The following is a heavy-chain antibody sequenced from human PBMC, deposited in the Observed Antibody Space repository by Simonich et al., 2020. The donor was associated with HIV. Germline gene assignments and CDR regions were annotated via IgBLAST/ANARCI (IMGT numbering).Heavy chain of an antibody. J-gene: IGHJ4*02. CDR1: GGSFSGYY. CDR3: ARGFYQRLYYFDY. CDR2: INHSGST. Sequence: QVQLQQWGAGLLKPSETLSLTCAVYGGSFSGYYWSWIRQPPGKGLESIGEINHSGSTNYNPSLKSRVTRSVDTSKNQFSLKLSSVTAADTAVYYCARGFYQRLYYFDYWGQGTLVTVSS. D-gene: IGHD2-2*01. V-gene: IGHV4-34*01.